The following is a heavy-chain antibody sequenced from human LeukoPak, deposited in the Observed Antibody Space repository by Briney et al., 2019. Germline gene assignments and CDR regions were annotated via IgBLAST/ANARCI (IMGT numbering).Heavy chain of an antibody. Sequence: KTSETLSLTCTVSGGSISSSSYYWGGIRQPPGKGLEWIGSIYYSGSTYYNPSLKSRVTMSVDTSKNQFSLKLSSVTAADTAMYYCARYQYSSSWFFDYWGQGTLVTVSS. D-gene: IGHD6-13*01. CDR3: ARYQYSSSWFFDY. V-gene: IGHV4-39*01. CDR1: GGSISSSSYY. CDR2: IYYSGST. J-gene: IGHJ4*02.